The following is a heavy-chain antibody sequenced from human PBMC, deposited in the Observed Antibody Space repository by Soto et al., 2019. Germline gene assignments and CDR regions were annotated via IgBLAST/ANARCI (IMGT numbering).Heavy chain of an antibody. CDR3: ARGRAVAGTPLVRNYDY. CDR1: GGSISSGGYY. D-gene: IGHD6-19*01. V-gene: IGHV4-31*03. CDR2: IYYSGST. Sequence: QVQLQESGPGLVKPSQTLSLTCTVSGGSISSGGYYWSWIRQHPGKGLEWIGYIYYSGSTYYNPSLQSRVTISVDTSKNQFSLKLSSVTAADTAVYYCARGRAVAGTPLVRNYDYWGQGTLVTVSS. J-gene: IGHJ4*02.